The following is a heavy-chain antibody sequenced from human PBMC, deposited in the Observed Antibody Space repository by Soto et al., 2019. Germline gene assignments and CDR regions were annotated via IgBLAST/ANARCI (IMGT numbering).Heavy chain of an antibody. CDR3: ARHSRTVVTPPDYYYGMDV. Sequence: ASVKVSCKASGYTFTGYYMHWVRQAPGQGLEWMGWINPNSGGTNYAQKFQGWVTMTRDTSISTAYMELSRLRSDDTAVYYCARHSRTVVTPPDYYYGMDVWGQGTTVTVSS. V-gene: IGHV1-2*04. J-gene: IGHJ6*02. CDR2: INPNSGGT. D-gene: IGHD2-21*02. CDR1: GYTFTGYY.